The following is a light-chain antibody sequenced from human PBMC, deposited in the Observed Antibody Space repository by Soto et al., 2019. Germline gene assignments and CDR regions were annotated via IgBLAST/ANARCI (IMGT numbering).Light chain of an antibody. CDR2: GAS. V-gene: IGKV1-9*01. J-gene: IGKJ5*01. CDR3: QQLNAYPLT. CDR1: QGISSY. Sequence: DIQLTQSPSVLSASVGDRVTITCRASQGISSYLAWFQQKPGRAPNLLIYGASTLQSGVPSRFSGSGSGTDFTLTISNLQPEDFANYYFQQLNAYPLTFGQGTRLESK.